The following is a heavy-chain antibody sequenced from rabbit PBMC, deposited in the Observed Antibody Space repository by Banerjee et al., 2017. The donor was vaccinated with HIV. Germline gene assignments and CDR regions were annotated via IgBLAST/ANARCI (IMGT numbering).Heavy chain of an antibody. Sequence: QSLEESRGGLVKPGASLTLTCTASGFSFSSYWMSWVRQAPGKGLEWIGCINTGSGSTYYASWAKGRFTISKTSSTTVTLQMTSLTAADTATYFCARGWTDGGAAYAAGFNLWGQGTLVTVS. D-gene: IGHD6-1*01. CDR2: INTGSGST. V-gene: IGHV1S40*01. CDR3: ARGWTDGGAAYAAGFNL. CDR1: GFSFSSYW. J-gene: IGHJ4*01.